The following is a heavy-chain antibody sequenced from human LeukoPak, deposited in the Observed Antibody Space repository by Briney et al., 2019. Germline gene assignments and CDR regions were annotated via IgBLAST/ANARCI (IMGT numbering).Heavy chain of an antibody. Sequence: SETLSPTCTISGGSISNYYWSWIRQPAGKGLEWIGRIFTSGSTKCNPSLKSRVTISVDTSKNQFSLKLSSVTAADTAVYYCAREGKITMVRGVIRYYYMDVWGKGTTVTISS. D-gene: IGHD3-10*01. CDR3: AREGKITMVRGVIRYYYMDV. CDR2: IFTSGST. CDR1: GGSISNYY. V-gene: IGHV4-4*07. J-gene: IGHJ6*03.